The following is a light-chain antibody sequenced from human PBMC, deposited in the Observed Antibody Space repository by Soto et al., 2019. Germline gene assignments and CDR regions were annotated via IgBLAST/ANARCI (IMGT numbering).Light chain of an antibody. Sequence: EIQMTQSPSSLSASVGDRITITCQASQDIHKYLNWYQQKLGKAPKLLIYDASNLQRGVPSRFSGSGSGTHFSLSISRLQPEDIATYYCQQSENGPLTFGGGTKVESK. CDR2: DAS. V-gene: IGKV1-33*01. CDR3: QQSENGPLT. CDR1: QDIHKY. J-gene: IGKJ4*01.